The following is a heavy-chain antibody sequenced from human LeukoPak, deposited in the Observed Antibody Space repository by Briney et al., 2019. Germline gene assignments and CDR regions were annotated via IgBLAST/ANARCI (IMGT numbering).Heavy chain of an antibody. J-gene: IGHJ4*02. CDR1: GFTFDDYA. CDR3: AKESYGGGPCDY. Sequence: PGGSLRLSCAASGFTFDDYAMHWVRQAPGKGLEWVSGISWNSGSIGYADSVKGRFTISRDNAKNSLYLQMNSLRAEDTALYYCAKESYGGGPCDYWGQGTLVTVSS. D-gene: IGHD4/OR15-4a*01. CDR2: ISWNSGSI. V-gene: IGHV3-9*01.